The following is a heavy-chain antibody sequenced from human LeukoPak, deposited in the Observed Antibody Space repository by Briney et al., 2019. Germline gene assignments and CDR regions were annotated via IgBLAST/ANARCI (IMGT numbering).Heavy chain of an antibody. J-gene: IGHJ4*02. CDR2: IYHSGST. CDR1: GVSISSGGYS. Sequence: KPSETLSLTCAVSGVSISSGGYSWSWIRQPPGKGLEWIGYIYHSGSTYYNPSLKSRVTISVDTSKNQFSLKLSSVTAADTAVYYCARADYGDYAVPAHIDYWGQGTLVTVSS. CDR3: ARADYGDYAVPAHIDY. D-gene: IGHD4-17*01. V-gene: IGHV4-30-2*05.